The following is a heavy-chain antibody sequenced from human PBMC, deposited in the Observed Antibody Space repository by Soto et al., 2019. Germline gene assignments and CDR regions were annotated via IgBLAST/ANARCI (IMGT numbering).Heavy chain of an antibody. D-gene: IGHD6-13*01. J-gene: IGHJ4*02. CDR1: GFTFSSYA. Sequence: EVQLLESGGGLVQPGGSLRLSCAASGFTFSSYAMSWVRQAPGKGLEWVSAISGSGGSTYYADSVKGRFTISRDNSKNQLYLQRNSLRAEDAAVYYCANDLGYSSRWFSFAYWGQGTLVTVSS. CDR3: ANDLGYSSRWFSFAY. V-gene: IGHV3-23*01. CDR2: ISGSGGST.